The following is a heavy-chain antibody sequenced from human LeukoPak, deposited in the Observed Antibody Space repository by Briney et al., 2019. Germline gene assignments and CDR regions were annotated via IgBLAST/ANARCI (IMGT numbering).Heavy chain of an antibody. D-gene: IGHD5-12*01. V-gene: IGHV3-48*01. CDR1: GFTFSSYS. CDR2: ISSSSSTI. CDR3: ARELVRGIVATSYYFDY. J-gene: IGHJ4*02. Sequence: GGSLRLSCAASGFTFSSYSMNWVRQAPGKGLEWVSYISSSSSTIYYADSVKGRFTISRDNAKNSLYLQMNSLRAEDTAVYYCARELVRGIVATSYYFDYWGQGTLVTVSS.